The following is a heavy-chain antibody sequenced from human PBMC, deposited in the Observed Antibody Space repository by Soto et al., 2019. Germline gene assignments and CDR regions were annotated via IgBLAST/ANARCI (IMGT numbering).Heavy chain of an antibody. Sequence: SLRLSCTAAGFTFSSHAKTWVRQAPGKGLEWVSGLSDSGGSIYYADSVKGRFTISRDNSMNTLYLQMNTLRAEDTAVYYCAKVSSSWYAGFFDLWGQGTLVTVSS. V-gene: IGHV3-23*01. CDR3: AKVSSSWYAGFFDL. D-gene: IGHD6-13*01. J-gene: IGHJ4*02. CDR1: GFTFSSHA. CDR2: LSDSGGSI.